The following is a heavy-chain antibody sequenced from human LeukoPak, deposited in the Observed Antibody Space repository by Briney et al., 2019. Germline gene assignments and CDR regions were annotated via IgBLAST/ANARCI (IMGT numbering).Heavy chain of an antibody. CDR2: ISGSGGST. D-gene: IGHD3-10*01. CDR3: ASSFITMVRGVTPVFDY. J-gene: IGHJ4*02. CDR1: GFTFSSYA. Sequence: GGSLRLSCAASGFTFSSYAMSWVRQAPGKGLEWVSAISGSGGSTYYADSVKGRFTISRDNSKNTLYLQMNSLRAEDTAVYYCASSFITMVRGVTPVFDYWGQGTLVTVSS. V-gene: IGHV3-23*01.